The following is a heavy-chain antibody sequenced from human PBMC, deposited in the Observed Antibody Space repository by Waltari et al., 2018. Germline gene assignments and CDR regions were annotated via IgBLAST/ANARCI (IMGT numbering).Heavy chain of an antibody. CDR1: GFTFGSYT. Sequence: EAQLVESGGGLVTPGGSLRLSCTTSGFTFGSYTMNWVRQAPGKGLVGLSALRSSASYIFYADSVGGRFTISRDNAKNSLYRQMNSLRADDTAVYYCARTLKVGSPSNFDFWGQGTLVTVSS. J-gene: IGHJ4*02. V-gene: IGHV3-21*06. D-gene: IGHD1-26*01. CDR2: LRSSASYI. CDR3: ARTLKVGSPSNFDF.